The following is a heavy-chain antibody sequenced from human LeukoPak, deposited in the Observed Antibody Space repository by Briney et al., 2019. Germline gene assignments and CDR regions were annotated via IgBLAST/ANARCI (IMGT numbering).Heavy chain of an antibody. D-gene: IGHD2-21*02. CDR3: ARGRVVVTATFYYYGMDV. CDR2: IYHSGST. J-gene: IGHJ6*02. CDR1: GGSISSGGYY. V-gene: IGHV4-30-2*01. Sequence: SETLSLTCTVSGGSISSGGYYWSWIRQPPGKGLEWIGYIYHSGSTYYNPSLKSRVTISVDRSKNQFSLKLSSVTAADTAVYYCARGRVVVTATFYYYGMDVWGQGTTVTVSS.